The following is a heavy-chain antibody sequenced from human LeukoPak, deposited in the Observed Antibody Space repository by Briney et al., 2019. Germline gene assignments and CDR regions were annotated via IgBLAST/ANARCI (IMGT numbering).Heavy chain of an antibody. D-gene: IGHD3-16*01. CDR3: ARAYGGLIDY. V-gene: IGHV3-30*04. CDR2: ISFDGRDK. CDR1: GFTLNSYI. J-gene: IGHJ4*02. Sequence: PGRSLRLSCEASGFTLNSYIMHWVRQAPGKGLEWVALISFDGRDKQYADSVKGRFTISKDNSKNTLYLQMNSLSGDDTFMYFCARAYGGLIDYWGQGTLVTVSS.